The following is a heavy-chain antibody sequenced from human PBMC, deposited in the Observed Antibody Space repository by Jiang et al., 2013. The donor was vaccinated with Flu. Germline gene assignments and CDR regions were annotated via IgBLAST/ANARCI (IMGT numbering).Heavy chain of an antibody. V-gene: IGHV5-51*01. D-gene: IGHD6-19*01. CDR1: GYKFTSYW. CDR3: ARRGRSSGWGKD. J-gene: IGHJ4*02. Sequence: LKISCKGSGYKFTSYWIAWVRQMPGKGLEWMGDHLSSVTLIPDTARPSQGQVTISADKSISTAYLQWSSLKASDTAMYYCARRGRSSGWGKDWGQGTLVTVSS. CDR2: LSSVTLIP.